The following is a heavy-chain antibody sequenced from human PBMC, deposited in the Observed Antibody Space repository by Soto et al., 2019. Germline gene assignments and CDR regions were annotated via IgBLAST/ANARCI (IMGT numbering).Heavy chain of an antibody. J-gene: IGHJ6*02. CDR2: IYHSGST. D-gene: IGHD3-3*01. Sequence: PSETLSLTCAVSGGSISSSNWWSWVRQPPGKGLEWIGEIYHSGSTNYNPSLKSRVTISVDKSKNQFSLKLSSVTAADTAVYYSNFWSGYYGMDVWGQGTTVTVSS. CDR3: NFWSGYYGMDV. V-gene: IGHV4-4*02. CDR1: GGSISSSNW.